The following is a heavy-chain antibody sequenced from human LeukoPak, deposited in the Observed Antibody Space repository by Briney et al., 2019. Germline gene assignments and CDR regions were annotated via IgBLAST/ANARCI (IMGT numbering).Heavy chain of an antibody. J-gene: IGHJ4*02. CDR2: ISDDATNK. Sequence: GGSLRLSCAASGFTFSNYGMPWVRQAPGKGLEWVAVISDDATNKYYADSVKGRFTISRDNSKNTLYLQMNSLRAEDTAVYYCAKDRGREGIENTFDYWGQGTLVTVSS. CDR3: AKDRGREGIENTFDY. V-gene: IGHV3-30*18. CDR1: GFTFSNYG. D-gene: IGHD3-10*01.